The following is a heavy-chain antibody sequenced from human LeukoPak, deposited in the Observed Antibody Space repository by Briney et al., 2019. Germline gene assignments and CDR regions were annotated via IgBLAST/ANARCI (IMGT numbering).Heavy chain of an antibody. V-gene: IGHV4-30-4*01. J-gene: IGHJ6*04. CDR1: GGSISSGDYY. CDR3: ARASDYGTNGMDV. Sequence: PSETLSLTCTVSGGSISSGDYYWSWIRQPPGKGLEWIGYIYYSGSTYYNPSLKSRVTLSVDTSKNQFSLKLSSVTAADTAVYYCARASDYGTNGMDVWGKGTTVTVSS. CDR2: IYYSGST. D-gene: IGHD4-17*01.